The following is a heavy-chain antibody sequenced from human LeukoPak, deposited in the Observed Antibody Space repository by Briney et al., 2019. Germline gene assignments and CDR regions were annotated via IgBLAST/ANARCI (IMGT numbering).Heavy chain of an antibody. CDR3: ARSSGSTSFWFDP. CDR2: IYYSGST. V-gene: IGHV4-59*12. D-gene: IGHD2-2*01. Sequence: SETLSLTCTVSGGSISSYYWSWIRQPPGKGLEWIGYIYYSGSTNYNPSLKSRVTISVDTSKNQFSLKLSSVTAADTAVYYCARSSGSTSFWFDPWGQGTLVTVSS. J-gene: IGHJ5*02. CDR1: GGSISSYY.